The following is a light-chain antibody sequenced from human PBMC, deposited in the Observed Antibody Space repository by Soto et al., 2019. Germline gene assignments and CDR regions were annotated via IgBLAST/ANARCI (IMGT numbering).Light chain of an antibody. CDR1: QSISSW. CDR2: EAS. J-gene: IGKJ5*01. Sequence: DIQMTQSPSTLSASVGDRVTITCRASQSISSWLAWYQQKPGKAPKLLIYEASSLESGVPSRFSGSGSGTAVTLTVSRLEPEDSAVYYCQQRHMWPITFGQGTRLEIK. V-gene: IGKV1-5*01. CDR3: QQRHMWPIT.